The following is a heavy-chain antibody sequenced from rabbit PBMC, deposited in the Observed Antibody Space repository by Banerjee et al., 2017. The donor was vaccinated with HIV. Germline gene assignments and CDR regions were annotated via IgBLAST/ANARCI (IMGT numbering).Heavy chain of an antibody. CDR1: GFDFSSNA. D-gene: IGHD6-1*01. CDR3: ARESTILRVEVAMPHYFDL. CDR2: INTNSGNT. J-gene: IGHJ4*01. Sequence: QEQLEESGGGLVQPGGSLKLTCTASGFDFSSNAMCWVRQAPGKGLEWIACINTNSGNTVYASWAKGRFTISKISSTTVTLQMTSLTAADTATYFCARESTILRVEVAMPHYFDLWGPGTLVTVS. V-gene: IGHV1S45*01.